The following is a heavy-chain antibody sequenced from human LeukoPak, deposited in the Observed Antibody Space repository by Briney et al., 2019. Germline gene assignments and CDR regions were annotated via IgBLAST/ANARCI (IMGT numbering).Heavy chain of an antibody. D-gene: IGHD1-26*01. Sequence: KPSETLSLTCSVSGGSIAKSDYIWDWLRQPPGKGLEWIGEVSLKGATNYSPSLESRVSMSIDKSKNHLSLKLRSVTAADTATYYCTRESGAFSPFGFWGQGTLVTVSS. CDR2: VSLKGAT. CDR3: TRESGAFSPFGF. V-gene: IGHV4-39*07. J-gene: IGHJ4*02. CDR1: GGSIAKSDY.